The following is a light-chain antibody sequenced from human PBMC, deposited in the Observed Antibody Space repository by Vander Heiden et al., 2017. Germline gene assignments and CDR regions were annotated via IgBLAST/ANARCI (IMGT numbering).Light chain of an antibody. CDR3: QQYYSTPPYT. CDR1: QRVLYSSNNKNY. CDR2: WAS. J-gene: IGKJ2*01. Sequence: DIVMTQSPDSLAVSLGVRATINCKSTQRVLYSSNNKNYLAWYQQKPGQPPKLLIYWASTREAGVPDRFSGSGSGTDFTLTISSLQAEDVAVYYCQQYYSTPPYTFGQGTKLEIK. V-gene: IGKV4-1*01.